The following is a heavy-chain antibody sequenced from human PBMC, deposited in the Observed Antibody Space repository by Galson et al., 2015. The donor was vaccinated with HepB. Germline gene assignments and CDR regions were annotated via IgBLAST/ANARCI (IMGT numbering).Heavy chain of an antibody. D-gene: IGHD3-22*01. Sequence: SLRLSCAASGFTFSSYAMSWVRQAPGKGLEWVSAISGSGGSTYYADSVKGRFTISRDNSKNTLYLQMNSLRAEDTAVYYCAKAPFNYYDSSGYPMWYFDYWGQGTLVTVSS. CDR1: GFTFSSYA. V-gene: IGHV3-23*01. J-gene: IGHJ4*02. CDR2: ISGSGGST. CDR3: AKAPFNYYDSSGYPMWYFDY.